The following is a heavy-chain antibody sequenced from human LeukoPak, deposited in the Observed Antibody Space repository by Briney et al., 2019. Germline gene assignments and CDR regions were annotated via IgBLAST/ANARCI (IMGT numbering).Heavy chain of an antibody. Sequence: GGSLRLSCAASGFTFSSYSMNWVRQAPGKGLEWVSSISSSSSHIYYADSVKGRFTISRDNAKNSLYLQMNSLRAEDTAVYYCARGEQQPTHDAFDIWGQGTMVTVSS. D-gene: IGHD6-13*01. CDR2: ISSSSSHI. CDR3: ARGEQQPTHDAFDI. V-gene: IGHV3-21*01. CDR1: GFTFSSYS. J-gene: IGHJ3*02.